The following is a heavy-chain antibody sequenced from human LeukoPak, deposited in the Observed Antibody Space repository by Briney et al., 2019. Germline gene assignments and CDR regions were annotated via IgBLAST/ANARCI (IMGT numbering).Heavy chain of an antibody. CDR3: AKSPMVRGVMIRARMNYFDY. D-gene: IGHD3-10*01. Sequence: PGGSLRLSCAASGFTFSTYAMSWVRQSPGQGLEWVSAISSTGGNTYYADSVRGRFTMSRDNSKNTLYLRMNSLRAEDTAVYYCAKSPMVRGVMIRARMNYFDYWGQGTLVTVSS. CDR2: ISSTGGNT. J-gene: IGHJ4*02. CDR1: GFTFSTYA. V-gene: IGHV3-23*01.